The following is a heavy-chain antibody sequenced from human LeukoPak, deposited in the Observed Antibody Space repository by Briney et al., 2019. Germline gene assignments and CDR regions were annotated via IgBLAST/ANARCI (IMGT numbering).Heavy chain of an antibody. J-gene: IGHJ4*02. D-gene: IGHD3-16*02. V-gene: IGHV1-8*01. CDR3: ARDTTGNMITFGGVIVPYYFDY. CDR2: VHPDTGYA. Sequence: GASVKVSCKTSGYPFTTYEINWVRQAAGQGLEWMGWVHPDTGYADYAQKFQGRVTMTSDTSISTAYMELSSLRSDDTAVYYCARDTTGNMITFGGVIVPYYFDYWGQGTLVTVSS. CDR1: GYPFTTYE.